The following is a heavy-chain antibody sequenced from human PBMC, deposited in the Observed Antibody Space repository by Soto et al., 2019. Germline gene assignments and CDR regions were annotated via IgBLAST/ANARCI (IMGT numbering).Heavy chain of an antibody. CDR2: ISGSGGST. Sequence: EVQLLESGGGLVQPGGSLRLSCAASGFTFSSYAMSWVRQAPGKGLGWVSAISGSGGSTYFADSVKGRFTISRDNSKNTLYLQMNSRRAEDTAIYYCAKQKTTVTRYDAFDIWGQGKMVTVSS. CDR3: AKQKTTVTRYDAFDI. D-gene: IGHD4-17*01. V-gene: IGHV3-23*01. J-gene: IGHJ3*02. CDR1: GFTFSSYA.